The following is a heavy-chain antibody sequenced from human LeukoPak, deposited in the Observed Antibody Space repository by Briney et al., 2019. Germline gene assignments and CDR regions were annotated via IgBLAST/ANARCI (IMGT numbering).Heavy chain of an antibody. CDR2: IFYSGST. V-gene: IGHV4-59*01. CDR1: GASISSYY. Sequence: SETLSLTCTLSGASISSYYWSWIRQPPGKGLEWIGHIFYSGSTKHNPSLKSRLTIAVDTSRNQFSLKLSSVSAADTAVYYCARGYSSSGHNWFDPWGQGTLVTVSS. CDR3: ARGYSSSGHNWFDP. J-gene: IGHJ5*02. D-gene: IGHD6-13*01.